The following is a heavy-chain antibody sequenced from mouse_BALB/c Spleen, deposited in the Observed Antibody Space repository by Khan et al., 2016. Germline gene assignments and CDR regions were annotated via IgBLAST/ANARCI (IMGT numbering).Heavy chain of an antibody. V-gene: IGHV3-2*02. Sequence: EVQLQESGPGLVKPSQSLSLTCTVTGYSITSDYAWNWIRQFPGNKLEWMGYISCSGSTSYNPSLKSRISITRDTSKNQFFLQLNSVTTEDTATYYCARSALTFFDYWGQGTTLTVSS. CDR1: GYSITSDYA. CDR3: ARSALTFFDY. CDR2: ISCSGST. D-gene: IGHD4-1*01. J-gene: IGHJ2*01.